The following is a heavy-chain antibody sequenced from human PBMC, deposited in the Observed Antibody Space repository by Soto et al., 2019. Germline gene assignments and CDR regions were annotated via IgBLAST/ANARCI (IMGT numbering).Heavy chain of an antibody. CDR2: INPDTGTT. J-gene: IGHJ4*02. CDR1: GYTFTHYY. V-gene: IGHV1-46*01. D-gene: IGHD2-21*01. CDR3: ASCPIYGGDSYFAY. Sequence: QVQLVQSGAEVRKPGASVKLSCQASGYTFTHYYIHWVRQAPGQGLEWLGIINPDTGTTSYAQTFQGRVTLTTDTSARTVDLELSGLAAEDTAVYYCASCPIYGGDSYFAYWGQGTLVTVSS.